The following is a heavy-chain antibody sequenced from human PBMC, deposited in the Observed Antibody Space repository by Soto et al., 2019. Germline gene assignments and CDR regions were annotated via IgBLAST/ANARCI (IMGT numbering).Heavy chain of an antibody. CDR1: GYTFTSYD. CDR3: ARAPTYYDSSGYYPCPPDY. CDR2: MNPNSGNT. D-gene: IGHD3-22*01. V-gene: IGHV1-8*01. Sequence: RASVKVSCKASGYTFTSYDINWVRQATGQGLEWMGWMNPNSGNTGYAQKFQGRVTMTRNTSISTAYMELSSLRSEDTAVYYCARAPTYYDSSGYYPCPPDYWGQGTLVTVSS. J-gene: IGHJ4*02.